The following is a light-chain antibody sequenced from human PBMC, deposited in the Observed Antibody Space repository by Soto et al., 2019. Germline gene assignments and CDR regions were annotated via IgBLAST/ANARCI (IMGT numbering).Light chain of an antibody. CDR3: QQYDDFPQT. J-gene: IGKJ1*01. Sequence: EIQMTPSPSSLSASVGDMVTITCQASQDIRKHLAWYQQIPGKAPKLLISDASDLQTGDPSRFSGRGSGADYTFSISSLQPEDVGTYFCQQYDDFPQTFGQGTRVDIK. V-gene: IGKV1-33*01. CDR2: DAS. CDR1: QDIRKH.